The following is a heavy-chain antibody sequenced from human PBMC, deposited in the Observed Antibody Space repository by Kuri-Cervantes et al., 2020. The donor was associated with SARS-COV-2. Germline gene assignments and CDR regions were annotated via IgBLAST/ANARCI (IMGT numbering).Heavy chain of an antibody. D-gene: IGHD2-2*03. Sequence: LSLTCAASGVTFSSHAMSWVRQAPGKGLEWVSAISGSGGSTYYADSVKGRFTISRDNSKNTLYLQMNSLRAEDTAVYYCANLDIVVVPAASPRGGYYYYMDVWGKGTTVTVSS. CDR1: GVTFSSHA. CDR2: ISGSGGST. CDR3: ANLDIVVVPAASPRGGYYYYMDV. V-gene: IGHV3-23*01. J-gene: IGHJ6*03.